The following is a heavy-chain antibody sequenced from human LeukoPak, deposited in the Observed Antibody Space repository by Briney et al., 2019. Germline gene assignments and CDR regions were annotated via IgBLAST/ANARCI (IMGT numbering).Heavy chain of an antibody. D-gene: IGHD1-26*01. V-gene: IGHV3-74*01. CDR3: ARDLGGIAGS. CDR1: GFTFTRYS. Sequence: GGSLRLSCAASGFTFTRYSMHWVRQVPGKGLDWVSRINEDGSITTHADSVRGRFTISRDNARDTLYLQMNSLRSEDTAVYYCARDLGGIAGSWGQGTLVTVSS. CDR2: INEDGSIT. J-gene: IGHJ4*02.